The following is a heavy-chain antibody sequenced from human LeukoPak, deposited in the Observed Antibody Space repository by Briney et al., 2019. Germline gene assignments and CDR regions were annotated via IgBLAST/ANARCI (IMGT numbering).Heavy chain of an antibody. V-gene: IGHV4-34*01. D-gene: IGHD2-15*01. J-gene: IGHJ4*02. CDR1: GGSFSGYC. CDR2: INHSGST. CDR3: ARVFCSGGSCYFIDY. Sequence: PSETLSLTCAVYGGSFSGYCWSWIRQPPGKGLEWIGEINHSGSTNYNPSLKSRVTISVDTSKNQFSLKLSSVTAADTAVYYCARVFCSGGSCYFIDYWGQGTLVTVSS.